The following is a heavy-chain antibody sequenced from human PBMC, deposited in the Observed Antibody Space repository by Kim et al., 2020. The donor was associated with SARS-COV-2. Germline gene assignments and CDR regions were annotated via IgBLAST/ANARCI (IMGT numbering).Heavy chain of an antibody. CDR2: RGDSDT. V-gene: IGHV5-51*01. Sequence: RGDSDTRYNPSVQGQGTISADKSISTAYLQWSSLKASDTAMYYCARIGDYWGQGTLVTVSS. D-gene: IGHD2-15*01. J-gene: IGHJ4*02. CDR3: ARIGDY.